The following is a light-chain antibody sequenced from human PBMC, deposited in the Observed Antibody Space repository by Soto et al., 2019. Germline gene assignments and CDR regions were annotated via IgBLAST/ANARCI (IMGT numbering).Light chain of an antibody. V-gene: IGLV1-40*01. J-gene: IGLJ3*02. CDR3: QSYDSSLSGSV. CDR2: GNG. Sequence: QTVVTQPPSVSGAPGQRVTISCTGSSSNIGAGYDVHWYQLLPGTAPKLLIYGNGNRPSGVPDRFSGSKSGTSAALAITGLQAEDEADYYCQSYDSSLSGSVFGGGTKLTVL. CDR1: SSNIGAGYD.